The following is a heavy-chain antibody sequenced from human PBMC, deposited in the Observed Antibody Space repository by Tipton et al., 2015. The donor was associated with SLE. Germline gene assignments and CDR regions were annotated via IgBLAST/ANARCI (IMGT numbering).Heavy chain of an antibody. Sequence: LSLTCATSGFSFSSYWMSWVRQAPGKGLEWVANIIQDGNETYYADSVKGRFTISRDNAKNSLYLEMNNLRVEDTAMYYCARGRGYWGQGTVVTVSS. V-gene: IGHV3-7*01. CDR2: IIQDGNET. D-gene: IGHD2-15*01. CDR3: ARGRGY. CDR1: GFSFSSYW. J-gene: IGHJ4*02.